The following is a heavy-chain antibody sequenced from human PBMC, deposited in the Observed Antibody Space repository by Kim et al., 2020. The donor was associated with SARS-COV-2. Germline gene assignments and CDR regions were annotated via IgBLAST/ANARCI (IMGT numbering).Heavy chain of an antibody. CDR1: GYTFTSYY. Sequence: ASVKVSCKASGYTFTSYYMHWVRQAPGQGLEWMGIINPSGGSTSYAQKFKGRVTMTRDTSTSTVYMELSSLRSEDTAVYYCARALNWNYPFDYWGQGTLVTVSS. V-gene: IGHV1-46*01. CDR2: INPSGGST. CDR3: ARALNWNYPFDY. D-gene: IGHD1-7*01. J-gene: IGHJ4*02.